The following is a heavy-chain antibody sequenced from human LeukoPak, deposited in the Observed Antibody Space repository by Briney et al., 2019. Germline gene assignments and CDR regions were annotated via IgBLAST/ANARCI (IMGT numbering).Heavy chain of an antibody. CDR2: ISYDGSNK. CDR3: ARSLPYYGFWSGYELDY. Sequence: GRSLRLSCAASGFTFSSYAMHWVRQAPGKGLEWVAVISYDGSNKYYADSVKGRFTISRDNSKNTLYLQMNSLSAEDTAVYYCARSLPYYGFWSGYELDYWGQGTLVTVSS. D-gene: IGHD3-3*01. V-gene: IGHV3-30-3*01. CDR1: GFTFSSYA. J-gene: IGHJ4*02.